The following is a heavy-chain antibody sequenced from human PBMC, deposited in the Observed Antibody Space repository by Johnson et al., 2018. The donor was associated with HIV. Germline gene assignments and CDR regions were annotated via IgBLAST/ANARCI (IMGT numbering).Heavy chain of an antibody. CDR1: GFSVSRNY. J-gene: IGHJ3*02. V-gene: IGHV3-66*01. CDR3: ARDWNEYSSSDGAFDI. D-gene: IGHD6-6*01. Sequence: MLLVESGGGLVQPGGSLRLSCAASGFSVSRNYKTWVRQAPGKGLAWVSNIYCAGRTYYADYVKGRFSISRDNSKNTLYLQMNSLRAEDTAVYYCARDWNEYSSSDGAFDIWGQGTMVTVSS. CDR2: IYCAGRT.